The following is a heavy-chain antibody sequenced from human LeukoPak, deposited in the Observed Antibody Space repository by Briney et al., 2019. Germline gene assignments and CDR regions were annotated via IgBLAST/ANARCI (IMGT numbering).Heavy chain of an antibody. V-gene: IGHV2-5*01. Sequence: SGPTLVKPTQTLTLTCTFSGFSLSTSGVGVGWIRQPPGKALEWLALIYWNDDERYSPSLRSRRTISQDTSKNQVVLTMTNMDPVDTATYYCAHSYYDSSGYYFLFDYWGQGTLGTVSS. CDR1: GFSLSTSGVG. CDR2: IYWNDDE. D-gene: IGHD3-22*01. CDR3: AHSYYDSSGYYFLFDY. J-gene: IGHJ4*02.